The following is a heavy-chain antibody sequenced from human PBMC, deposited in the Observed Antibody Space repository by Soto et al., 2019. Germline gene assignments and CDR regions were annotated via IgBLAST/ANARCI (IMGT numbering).Heavy chain of an antibody. Sequence: SETLSLTCAVSGGSMTNFYYGSWIRQPPGKGLEWIGYIFYSGTANFNPSLKSRVTISIDTSKNQFFLNLRSVTAADTAMYYCARVSGGLDVWGKGTTVTVSS. V-gene: IGHV4-59*01. CDR2: IFYSGTA. J-gene: IGHJ6*04. CDR1: GGSMTNFYY. CDR3: ARVSGGLDV. D-gene: IGHD5-12*01.